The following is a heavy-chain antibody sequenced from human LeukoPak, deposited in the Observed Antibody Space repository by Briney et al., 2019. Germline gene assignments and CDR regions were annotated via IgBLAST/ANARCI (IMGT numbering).Heavy chain of an antibody. V-gene: IGHV3-30*04. J-gene: IGHJ4*02. D-gene: IGHD3-22*01. CDR3: AREGGGYFPYFDP. CDR1: GFTFTTYA. CDR2: ISSDGTNK. Sequence: GGSLRLSCAASGFTFTTYALHWVRQAPGKGLEWVALISSDGTNKYYADSVKGRFTISRDNYQDTVFLQMNSLRAEDTALYYCAREGGGYFPYFDPRGQGTLVTVSS.